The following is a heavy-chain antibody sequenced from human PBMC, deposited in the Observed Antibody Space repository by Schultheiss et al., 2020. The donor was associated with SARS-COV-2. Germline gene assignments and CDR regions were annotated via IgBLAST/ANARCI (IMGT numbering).Heavy chain of an antibody. J-gene: IGHJ4*02. V-gene: IGHV4-34*09. Sequence: LRLSCAVYGGSFSGYYWGWIRQPPGKGLEWIGSIDHSGSTNYNPSLKSRVTISVDTSKNQFSLKLSSVTAADTAVYYCARAPDYGGNPFAYWGQGTLVTVSS. CDR3: ARAPDYGGNPFAY. D-gene: IGHD4-23*01. CDR2: IDHSGST. CDR1: GGSFSGYY.